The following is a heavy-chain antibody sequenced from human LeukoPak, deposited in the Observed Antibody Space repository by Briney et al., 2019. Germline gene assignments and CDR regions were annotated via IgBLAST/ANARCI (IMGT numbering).Heavy chain of an antibody. D-gene: IGHD5-24*01. V-gene: IGHV3-21*01. CDR1: EFTFITYN. CDR2: IGGGSNYI. Sequence: AGGSLRLSCAASEFTFITYNMHWVRQAPGKGLEWVSSIGGGSNYIYYADSLKGRFIISRDNAKNSLYLQMNSLRADDTAVYYCAREMAATYDAFDVWGQGTMVTVSS. CDR3: AREMAATYDAFDV. J-gene: IGHJ3*01.